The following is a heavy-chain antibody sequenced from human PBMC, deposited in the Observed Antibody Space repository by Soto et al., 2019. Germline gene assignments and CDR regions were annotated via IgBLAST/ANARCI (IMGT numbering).Heavy chain of an antibody. D-gene: IGHD1-26*01. V-gene: IGHV4-34*01. CDR3: ARGLVGATHYDTFEI. J-gene: IGHJ3*02. CDR1: GGSLIGYY. CDR2: MNHRGTP. Sequence: SETLSLTCAVYGGSLIGYYWNWIRQPPGKGLEWIGKMNHRGTPNYNPSVKSRVTISIDTSRNQVSLKLSSVTAADTAVYYCARGLVGATHYDTFEIWGQGTMVTVSS.